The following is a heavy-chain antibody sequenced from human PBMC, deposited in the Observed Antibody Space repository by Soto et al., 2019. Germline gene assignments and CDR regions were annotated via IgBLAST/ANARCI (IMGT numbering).Heavy chain of an antibody. CDR3: ARQGVLMVYAHFDY. V-gene: IGHV4-39*01. D-gene: IGHD2-8*01. J-gene: IGHJ4*02. CDR2: IYYSGST. Sequence: SETLSLTGTVSGGSISSSSYYWGWTRQPPGKGLEWIGSIYYSGSTYYNPSLKSRVTISVDTSKNQFSLKLSSVTAADTAVYYCARQGVLMVYAHFDYWGQGTLVTVSS. CDR1: GGSISSSSYY.